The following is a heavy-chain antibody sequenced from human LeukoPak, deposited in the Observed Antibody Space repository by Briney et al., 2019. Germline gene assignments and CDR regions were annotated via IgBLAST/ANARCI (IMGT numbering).Heavy chain of an antibody. Sequence: GGSLRLSCAASGFTFGSFSMSWVRQAQGKGLEWVSTISGSGGSTNYADSVKGRFTFSRDNSKNTLYLQMNSLRAEDTAVYYCAKDLPDYGDDVEGYWGQGTLVTVSS. CDR2: ISGSGGST. CDR1: GFTFGSFS. D-gene: IGHD4-17*01. J-gene: IGHJ4*02. CDR3: AKDLPDYGDDVEGY. V-gene: IGHV3-23*01.